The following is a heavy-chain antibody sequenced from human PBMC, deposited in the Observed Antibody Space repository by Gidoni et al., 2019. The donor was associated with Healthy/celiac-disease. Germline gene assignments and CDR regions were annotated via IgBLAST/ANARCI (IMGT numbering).Heavy chain of an antibody. CDR2: ISGSGGST. J-gene: IGHJ3*02. D-gene: IGHD2-15*01. CDR3: AKAGYCSGGSCTPRGDAFDI. Sequence: EVQLLGSGGGLVQPGGALRLSCAASGFTLSRDAISWVRQAPGKGLEWVSAISGSGGSTYYADSVKGRFTISRDNSKNTRYLQMNSLRAEDTAVYYCAKAGYCSGGSCTPRGDAFDIWGQGTMVTVSS. V-gene: IGHV3-23*01. CDR1: GFTLSRDA.